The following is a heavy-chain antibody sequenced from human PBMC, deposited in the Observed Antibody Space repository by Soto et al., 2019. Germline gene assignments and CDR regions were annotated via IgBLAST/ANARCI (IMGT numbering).Heavy chain of an antibody. V-gene: IGHV3-33*01. CDR2: IWYDGSNK. CDR1: VFTFSSYG. CDR3: ARQKAARPSDPGYYYYGMDV. J-gene: IGHJ6*02. Sequence: PGGPLRLACAASVFTFSSYGMHWVRQAPGKGLEWVAVIWYDGSNKYYADSVKGRFTISRDNSKNTLYLQMNSLRAEDTAVYYCARQKAARPSDPGYYYYGMDVWGQGTTVTVS. D-gene: IGHD6-6*01.